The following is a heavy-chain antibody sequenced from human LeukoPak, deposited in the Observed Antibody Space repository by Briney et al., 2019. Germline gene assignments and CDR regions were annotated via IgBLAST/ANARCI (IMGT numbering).Heavy chain of an antibody. Sequence: GASVKVSCKASGYTFTGYYMHWVRQAPGQGLEWMGWINPNSGGTNYAQKFQGRVTMTRDTSISTAYMELSRLRSDDTAVYYCAGGYYYDSSGWAFDYWGQGTLVTVSS. D-gene: IGHD3-22*01. CDR3: AGGYYYDSSGWAFDY. J-gene: IGHJ4*02. CDR1: GYTFTGYY. CDR2: INPNSGGT. V-gene: IGHV1-2*02.